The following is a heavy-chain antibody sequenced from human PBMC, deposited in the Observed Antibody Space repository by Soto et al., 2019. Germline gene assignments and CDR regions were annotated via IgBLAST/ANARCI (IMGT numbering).Heavy chain of an antibody. D-gene: IGHD5-18*01. J-gene: IGHJ4*02. Sequence: PGGSRRLPWAVSGVTLRTVGMIWVRQAPEKGTEWVGRIKSKTDGGTVEYAAPVKDRLTISRDDSENTLYLQMNSLKTEDTAVYYCSHGYYQDFESWGQGT. CDR1: GVTLRTVG. CDR2: IKSKTDGGTV. CDR3: SHGYYQDFES. V-gene: IGHV3-15*07.